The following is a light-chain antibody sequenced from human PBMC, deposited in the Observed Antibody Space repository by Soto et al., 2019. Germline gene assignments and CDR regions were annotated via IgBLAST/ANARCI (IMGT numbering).Light chain of an antibody. CDR1: QSISSW. J-gene: IGKJ1*01. V-gene: IGKV1-5*03. CDR3: QQYNSYSWT. Sequence: DIQMAQSPSTLSASVGDRVTITCRASQSISSWLAWYQQKPGKAPKLLIYKASSLESGVPSRFSGSGSGTEFTLTISSLQPDDLATYYRQQYNSYSWTFGQGTKVEIK. CDR2: KAS.